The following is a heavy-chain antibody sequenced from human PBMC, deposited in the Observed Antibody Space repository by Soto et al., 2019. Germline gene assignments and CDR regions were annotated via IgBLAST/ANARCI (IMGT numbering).Heavy chain of an antibody. CDR2: IYYSGST. CDR3: ARDQTTESYDYYYGMDV. D-gene: IGHD4-4*01. V-gene: IGHV4-31*03. Sequence: SETLSLTCTVSGGSIGSGGYYWSWIRQHPGKGLEWIGYIYYSGSTYYNPSLKSRVTISVDTSKNQFSLKLSSVTAADTAVYYCARDQTTESYDYYYGMDVWGQGTTVTVSS. J-gene: IGHJ6*02. CDR1: GGSIGSGGYY.